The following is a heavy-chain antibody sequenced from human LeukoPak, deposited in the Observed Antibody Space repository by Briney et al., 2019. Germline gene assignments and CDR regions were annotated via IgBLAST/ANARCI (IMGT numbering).Heavy chain of an antibody. D-gene: IGHD3-22*01. Sequence: SSETLSLTCTVSGGSISSSSYYWGWIRQPPGKGLEWIGSIYYSGSTYYNPSLKSRVTISVDTSKNQFSLKLSSVTAADTAVYYCAGGVGYYDSSGYNAEYFQHWGQGTLVTVSS. J-gene: IGHJ1*01. CDR1: GGSISSSSYY. CDR2: IYYSGST. CDR3: AGGVGYYDSSGYNAEYFQH. V-gene: IGHV4-39*07.